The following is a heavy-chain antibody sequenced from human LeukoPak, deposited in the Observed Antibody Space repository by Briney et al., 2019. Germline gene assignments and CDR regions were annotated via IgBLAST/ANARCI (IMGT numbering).Heavy chain of an antibody. Sequence: GESLKISCKGSGYSFTSYWIGWVRQMPGKGLDWMGIIYPGDSDTRYSPSFQGQVTISADKSISTAYLQWSSLKASDTAMYYCARVLGGITMVRGNDYWGQGTLVTVSS. V-gene: IGHV5-51*01. J-gene: IGHJ4*02. CDR2: IYPGDSDT. CDR3: ARVLGGITMVRGNDY. CDR1: GYSFTSYW. D-gene: IGHD3-10*01.